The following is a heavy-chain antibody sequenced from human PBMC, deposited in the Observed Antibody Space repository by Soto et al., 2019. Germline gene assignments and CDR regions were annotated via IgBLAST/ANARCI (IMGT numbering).Heavy chain of an antibody. V-gene: IGHV1-18*01. J-gene: IGHJ6*02. CDR3: ARDRMTIFGLDKVYYYYYGMDV. CDR1: GYIFTRYG. CDR2: ISASNGNT. D-gene: IGHD3-3*01. Sequence: GASVKVSCKASGYIFTRYGFSWVRQAPGQGLERMGWISASNGNTHYVQKIQGRVNMTTDTSTSTVYMELRSLRSDDTAVYYCARDRMTIFGLDKVYYYYYGMDVWGQGTTVTVSS.